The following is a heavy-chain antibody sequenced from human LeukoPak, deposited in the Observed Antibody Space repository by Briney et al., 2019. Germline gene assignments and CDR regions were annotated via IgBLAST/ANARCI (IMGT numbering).Heavy chain of an antibody. D-gene: IGHD3-10*02. CDR2: ITSSGTTT. CDR1: GFSFSDSY. Sequence: PGGSLRLSCSASGFSFSDSYMSGFRLSPEKGLEWIAYITSSGTTTEYADSVKGRFTISRVNAKNSLYLQMNSLRPEDAAVYYCGRDPDDVDPYWGQGTLVTVSS. V-gene: IGHV3-11*01. J-gene: IGHJ4*02. CDR3: GRDPDDVDPY.